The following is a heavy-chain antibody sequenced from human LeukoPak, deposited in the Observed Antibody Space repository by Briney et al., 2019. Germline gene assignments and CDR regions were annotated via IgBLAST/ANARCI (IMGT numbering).Heavy chain of an antibody. CDR3: ARSGGGDCYPFDY. CDR1: GYSISSGYY. CDR2: IYHSGST. J-gene: IGHJ4*02. Sequence: SETLSLTCAVSGYSISSGYYWGWIRQPPGKGLEWIGSIYHSGSTYYNPSLKSRVTISVDTSENQFSLKLSSVTAADTAVYYCARSGGGDCYPFDYCGQGTLVTVSS. D-gene: IGHD2-21*02. V-gene: IGHV4-38-2*01.